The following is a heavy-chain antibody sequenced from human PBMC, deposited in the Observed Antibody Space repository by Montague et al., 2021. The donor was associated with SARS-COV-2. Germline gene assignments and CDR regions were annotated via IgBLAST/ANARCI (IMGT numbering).Heavy chain of an antibody. CDR2: IHASGIS. D-gene: IGHD3-22*01. J-gene: IGHJ5*02. Sequence: SETLSLTCTVSGGSTTNYYWSWIRQPAGKGLEWIGRIHASGISTYNPSLQTRVTMSVHTSKNQFSLQLSSVTAADTAAYYCGRGRFYYDSGELGSWGQGTLVTVSS. CDR3: GRGRFYYDSGELGS. CDR1: GGSTTNYY. V-gene: IGHV4-4*07.